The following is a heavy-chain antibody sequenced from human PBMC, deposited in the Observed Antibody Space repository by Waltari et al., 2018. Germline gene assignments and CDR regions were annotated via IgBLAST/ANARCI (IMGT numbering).Heavy chain of an antibody. CDR2: IFSDDEK. CDR3: AHFMGAHDNGDSDAFDV. J-gene: IGHJ3*01. CDR1: G. Sequence: GVGWIRQSPGKSLEWLALIFSDDEKRYSPSLQNRLTITKDASKNQVVLKMTNMDPVDTATYYCAHFMGAHDNGDSDAFDVWGQGTMVVVSS. V-gene: IGHV2-5*02. D-gene: IGHD4-17*01.